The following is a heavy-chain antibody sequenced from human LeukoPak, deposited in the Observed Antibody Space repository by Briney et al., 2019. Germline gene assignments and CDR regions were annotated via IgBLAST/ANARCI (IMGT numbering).Heavy chain of an antibody. CDR3: ARERRTGTRDYYYYMDV. V-gene: IGHV4-34*01. D-gene: IGHD1-14*01. J-gene: IGHJ6*03. CDR1: GGSFSGYY. Sequence: PSETLCLTCAVYGGSFSGYYWSWIRQPPGKGLEWIGEINHSGSTNYNPSLKSRVTISVDTSKNQFSLKLSSVTAADTAVYYCARERRTGTRDYYYYMDVWGKGTTVTVSS. CDR2: INHSGST.